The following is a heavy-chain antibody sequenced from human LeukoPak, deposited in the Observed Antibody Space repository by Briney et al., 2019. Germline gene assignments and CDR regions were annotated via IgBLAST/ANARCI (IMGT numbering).Heavy chain of an antibody. D-gene: IGHD2-2*01. Sequence: SETLSLTCTVSGGSISSYYWSWIRQPPGKGLEWIGYIYYSGSTNYNPSLKSRVTISVDTSKNQFSLKLSSVTAADTAVYYCARDDCSSTSCPLTWGQGTLVTVSS. V-gene: IGHV4-59*01. CDR2: IYYSGST. J-gene: IGHJ5*02. CDR1: GGSISSYY. CDR3: ARDDCSSTSCPLT.